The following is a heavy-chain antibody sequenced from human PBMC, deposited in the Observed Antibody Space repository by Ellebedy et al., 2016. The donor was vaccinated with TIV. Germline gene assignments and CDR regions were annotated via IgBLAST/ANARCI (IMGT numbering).Heavy chain of an antibody. CDR1: GFTFDDYG. J-gene: IGHJ4*02. CDR2: INWNGGST. V-gene: IGHV3-20*01. D-gene: IGHD5-12*01. CDR3: ARQRGYSGPSPLDY. Sequence: GGSLRLXXAASGFTFDDYGMSWVRQAPGKGLEWVSGINWNGGSTGYADSVKGRFTISRDNAKNSLYLQMNSLRAEDTALYHCARQRGYSGPSPLDYWGQGTLVTVSS.